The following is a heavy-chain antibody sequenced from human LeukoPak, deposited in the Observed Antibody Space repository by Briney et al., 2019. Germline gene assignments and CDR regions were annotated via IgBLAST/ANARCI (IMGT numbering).Heavy chain of an antibody. J-gene: IGHJ4*02. D-gene: IGHD5-18*01. CDR3: ARDRLSGYSYGYGFDY. V-gene: IGHV1-69*13. Sequence: ASVKVSCKASGGTFSSYAISWVRQAPGQGLEWMGGIIPIFGTANYAQKFQGRVTITADESTSTAYMELSSLRSEDTAVYYCARDRLSGYSYGYGFDYWGQGTLVTVSS. CDR2: IIPIFGTA. CDR1: GGTFSSYA.